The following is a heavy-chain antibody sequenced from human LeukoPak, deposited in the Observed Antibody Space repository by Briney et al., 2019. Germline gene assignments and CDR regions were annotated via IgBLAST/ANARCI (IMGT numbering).Heavy chain of an antibody. CDR1: GGSFSGYY. CDR2: IYTSGST. CDR3: ARGCSRTSCYYGGEFDY. Sequence: PSETLSLTCAVYGGSFSGYYWSWIRQPAGKGLEWIGRIYTSGSTNYNPSLKNRVTMSVDTSKNQFSLKLSSVTAADTAVYYCARGCSRTSCYYGGEFDYWGQGTLVTVSS. V-gene: IGHV4-59*10. J-gene: IGHJ4*02. D-gene: IGHD2-2*01.